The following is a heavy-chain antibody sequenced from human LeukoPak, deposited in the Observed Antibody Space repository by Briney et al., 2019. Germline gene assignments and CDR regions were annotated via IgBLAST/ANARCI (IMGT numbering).Heavy chain of an antibody. CDR1: GFSFNSYV. Sequence: PGGSLRLSCAASGFSFNSYVMSWVRQAPGKGLDWVSSINGNGDSTYYADSVQSRFTISRDNSKKTLYLQMNSLRAEDTAVYYCTKRALGSAYYFGSWGQGTLVTVSS. D-gene: IGHD1-26*01. V-gene: IGHV3-23*01. CDR3: TKRALGSAYYFGS. CDR2: INGNGDST. J-gene: IGHJ4*02.